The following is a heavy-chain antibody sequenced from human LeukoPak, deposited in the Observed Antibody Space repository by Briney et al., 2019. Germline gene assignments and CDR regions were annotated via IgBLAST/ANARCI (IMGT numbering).Heavy chain of an antibody. Sequence: SETLSLTCTVSGGSISSSSYYWGWIRQPPGKGLEWIGSIYYSGSTYYNPSLKSRVTISVDTSKNQFSLKLSSVTAADTAVYYCASLGPDYSSGWYFDLWGRGTLVTVSS. CDR3: ASLGPDYSSGWYFDL. D-gene: IGHD6-19*01. CDR1: GGSISSSSYY. J-gene: IGHJ2*01. CDR2: IYYSGST. V-gene: IGHV4-39*07.